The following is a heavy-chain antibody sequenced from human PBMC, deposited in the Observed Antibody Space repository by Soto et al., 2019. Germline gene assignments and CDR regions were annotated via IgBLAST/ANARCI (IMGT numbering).Heavy chain of an antibody. V-gene: IGHV3-15*01. CDR3: TTDDPINKH. CDR2: IKSKTDGGTT. Sequence: VQLVESGGGVVQPGRSLRLSCAASGFSFSSYGMHWVRQAPGKGLEWVGRIKSKTDGGTTDYAAPVEGRFAISRDDSKNTVYLQMNSLKTDDTAVYYCTTDDPINKHWGQGTLVTVSS. J-gene: IGHJ4*02. CDR1: GFSFSSYG.